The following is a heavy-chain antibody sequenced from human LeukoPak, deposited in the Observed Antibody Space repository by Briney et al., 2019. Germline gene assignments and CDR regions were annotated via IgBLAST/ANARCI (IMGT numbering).Heavy chain of an antibody. CDR2: IDSSSSYM. V-gene: IGHV3-21*01. CDR3: ARGSRMATASYGMDV. D-gene: IGHD5-24*01. CDR1: GFTFSSYS. J-gene: IGHJ6*02. Sequence: GGSLRLSCAASGFTFSSYSMNWVRQAPGKGLEWVSSIDSSSSYMYYADSERGRFTISRDNAKNSLYLRMNSLRAEDTAVYYCARGSRMATASYGMDVWAKGPRSPSP.